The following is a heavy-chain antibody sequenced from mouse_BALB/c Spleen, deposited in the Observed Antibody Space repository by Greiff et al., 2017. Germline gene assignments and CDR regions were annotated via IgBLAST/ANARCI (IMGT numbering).Heavy chain of an antibody. V-gene: IGHV1-14*01. CDR2: TNPYNDGT. J-gene: IGHJ2*01. CDR1: GYTFTSYV. D-gene: IGHD1-2*01. CDR3: ARNYGYADYFDY. Sequence: EVQLQQSGPELVKPGASVKMSCKASGYTFTSYVMHWVKQKPGQGLEWIGYTNPYNDGTKYNEKFKGKATLTSDKSSSTAYMELSSLTSEDSAVYYCARNYGYADYFDYWGQGTTLTVSS.